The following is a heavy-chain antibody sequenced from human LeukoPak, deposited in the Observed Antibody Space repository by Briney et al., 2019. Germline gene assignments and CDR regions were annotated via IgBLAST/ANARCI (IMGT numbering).Heavy chain of an antibody. J-gene: IGHJ4*02. D-gene: IGHD3-16*01. CDR1: GFTFVNYG. CDR3: TRGGTFGGAPDY. Sequence: GGSLRLSCAASGFTFVNYGLSWVRQAPGEGLEWVGFIRSKAYGGTTEYAASVKGRFTISRDDSKSIAYLQMNSLKTEDTAVYYCTRGGTFGGAPDYWGQGTLVTVSS. V-gene: IGHV3-49*04. CDR2: IRSKAYGGTT.